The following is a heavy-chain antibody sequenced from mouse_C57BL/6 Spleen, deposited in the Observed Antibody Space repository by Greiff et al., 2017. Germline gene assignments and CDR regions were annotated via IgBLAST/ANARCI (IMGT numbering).Heavy chain of an antibody. Sequence: EVQLQQSGPELVKPGASVKISCKASGYSFTGYYMNWVKQSPEKSLEWIGEINPSTGGTTFNQKFKAKATLPVDKSSSTAYMQLKSLTSEDSAVYYCARGGAMDYWGQGTSVTVSS. CDR1: GYSFTGYY. V-gene: IGHV1-42*01. CDR2: INPSTGGT. J-gene: IGHJ4*01. CDR3: ARGGAMDY.